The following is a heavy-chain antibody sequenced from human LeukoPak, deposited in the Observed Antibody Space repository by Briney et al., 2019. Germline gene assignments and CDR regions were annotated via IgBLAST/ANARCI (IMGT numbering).Heavy chain of an antibody. CDR3: ARDPSSSEYYYDSSGHGD. D-gene: IGHD3-22*01. V-gene: IGHV1-69*13. CDR2: IIPIFGTA. Sequence: APVKVSCKASGGTFISYAISWVRQAPGQGLGWMGGIIPIFGTANYAQKFQGRVTITADESTSTAYMELSSLRSEDTAVYYCARDPSSSEYYYDSSGHGDWGQGTLVTVSS. J-gene: IGHJ4*02. CDR1: GGTFISYA.